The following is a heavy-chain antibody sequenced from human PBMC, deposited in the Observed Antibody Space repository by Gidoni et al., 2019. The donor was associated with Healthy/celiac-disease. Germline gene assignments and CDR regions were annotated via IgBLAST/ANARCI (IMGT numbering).Heavy chain of an antibody. V-gene: IGHV3-30*18. Sequence: QVQLVESGGGVVQPVSSLRLSCQASGFTFSIYGMHWVRQAPGKGLEWVAVISYDGSNKYYADSVKGRFTISRDNSKNTLYLQMNSLRAEDTAVYYCAKSLERGPVVKVEWFDPWGQGTLVTVSS. CDR3: AKSLERGPVVKVEWFDP. J-gene: IGHJ5*02. CDR2: ISYDGSNK. CDR1: GFTFSIYG. D-gene: IGHD2-2*01.